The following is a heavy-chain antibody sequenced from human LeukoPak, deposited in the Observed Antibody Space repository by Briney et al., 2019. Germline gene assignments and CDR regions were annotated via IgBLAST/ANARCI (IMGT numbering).Heavy chain of an antibody. CDR3: ARGEFYYDL. J-gene: IGHJ4*02. D-gene: IGHD3-16*01. V-gene: IGHV1-18*04. Sequence: ASVRVSCKPSGYIFTSNSITWVRQASGQQLEWMGWISTFNVYAKYAQNLQGRITMTRDTSTRTVYVEMRNLRPDDTAVYFCARGEFYYDLWGQGTLVTVSS. CDR2: ISTFNVYA. CDR1: GYIFTSNS.